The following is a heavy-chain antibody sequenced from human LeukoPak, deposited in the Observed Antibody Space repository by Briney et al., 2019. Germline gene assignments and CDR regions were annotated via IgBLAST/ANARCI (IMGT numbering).Heavy chain of an antibody. CDR3: ARNTWIQLWAGDYYYMDV. D-gene: IGHD5-18*01. J-gene: IGHJ6*03. Sequence: ASVKVSCKASGYTFTSYGISWVRQAPGQGLEWMGWISGYNGNTNYAQKFQGRVTMTTDTSTSTAYMELRSLRSDDTAVYYCARNTWIQLWAGDYYYMDVWGKGTTVTVSS. CDR2: ISGYNGNT. V-gene: IGHV1-18*01. CDR1: GYTFTSYG.